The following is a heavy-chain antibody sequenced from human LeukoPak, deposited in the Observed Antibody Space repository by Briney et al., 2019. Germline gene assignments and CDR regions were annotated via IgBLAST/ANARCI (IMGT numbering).Heavy chain of an antibody. CDR1: GGTFSSYA. CDR3: AIISSWIQLSYGDYFDY. Sequence: AASVKVSCKASGGTFSSYAISWVRQAPGQGLEWMGRIIPILGIANYAQKFQGRVTITADKSTSTAYMELSSLRSEDTAVCYVAIISSWIQLSYGDYFDYWGQGTLVTVSS. D-gene: IGHD5-18*01. V-gene: IGHV1-69*04. J-gene: IGHJ4*02. CDR2: IIPILGIA.